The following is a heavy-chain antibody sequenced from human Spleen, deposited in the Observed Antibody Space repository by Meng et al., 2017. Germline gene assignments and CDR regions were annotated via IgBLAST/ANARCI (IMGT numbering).Heavy chain of an antibody. CDR1: VYTLSRDG. CDR2: INTYTGKT. V-gene: IGHV1-18*01. J-gene: IGHJ4*02. CDR3: VTRGNPYLNC. Sequence: HGELGQSGAEVKMPGASVNVSCDASVYTLSRDGCSWVRQAPGQGLEWLGWINTYTGKTDYAQKFQGRVTLTTDTFTSTAYMELRSLRSDDTAVYYCVTRGNPYLNCWGQGTLVTVSS.